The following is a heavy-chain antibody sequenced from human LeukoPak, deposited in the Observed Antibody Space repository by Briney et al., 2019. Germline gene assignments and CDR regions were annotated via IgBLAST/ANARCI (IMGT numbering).Heavy chain of an antibody. CDR1: GDSISLYY. CDR2: FYDARST. Sequence: SVPLSLTCTVSGDSISLYYGSWIRQPPGKGLEWIGYFYDARSTKYNPSLERRVTISVDMSRNQFSLNLTAVNDADTAVYYCARGRGSLTYWGQGTLATVAS. V-gene: IGHV4-59*01. J-gene: IGHJ4*02. CDR3: ARGRGSLTY. D-gene: IGHD3-10*01.